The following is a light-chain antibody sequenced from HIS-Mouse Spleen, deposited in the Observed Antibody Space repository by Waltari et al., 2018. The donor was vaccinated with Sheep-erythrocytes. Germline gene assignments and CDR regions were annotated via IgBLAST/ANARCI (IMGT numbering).Light chain of an antibody. Sequence: QSVLTQPPSVSAAPGQKVTLPCSGHSSNLGSNHVSRSQQLPGTAPKLLIYDNNKRPSGIPDRFSGSKSGTSATLGITGLQTGDEADYYCGTWDSSLSAGRVFGGGTKLTVL. CDR1: SSNLGSNH. V-gene: IGLV1-51*01. J-gene: IGLJ3*02. CDR2: DNN. CDR3: GTWDSSLSAGRV.